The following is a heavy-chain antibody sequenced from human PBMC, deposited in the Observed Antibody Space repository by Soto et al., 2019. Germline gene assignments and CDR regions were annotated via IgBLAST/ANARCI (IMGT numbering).Heavy chain of an antibody. CDR3: AKRSSGSYTAGFDP. V-gene: IGHV3-23*01. D-gene: IGHD3-22*01. CDR1: GFTFSSYA. J-gene: IGHJ5*02. CDR2: ISGSGGST. Sequence: SGGSLRLSCAASGFTFSSYAMSWVRQAPGKGLEWVSAISGSGGSTYYADSVKGRFTISRDNSKNTLYLQMNSLRAEDTAVYYCAKRSSGSYTAGFDPWGQGTLVTVSS.